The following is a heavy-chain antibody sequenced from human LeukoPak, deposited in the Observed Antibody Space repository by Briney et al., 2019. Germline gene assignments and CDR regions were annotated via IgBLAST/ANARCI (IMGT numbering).Heavy chain of an antibody. J-gene: IGHJ4*02. CDR1: GGSISSSSYY. CDR2: IYYSGST. V-gene: IGHV4-39*01. CDR3: ARQGASGYCSSTSCYRTPNLGADY. Sequence: PSETLSLTCTVSGGSISSSSYYWGWIRQPPGKGLEWIGSIYYSGSTYYNPSLKSRVTISVDTSKNQFSLKLSSVTAADTAVYYCARQGASGYCSSTSCYRTPNLGADYWGQGTLVTVSS. D-gene: IGHD2-2*02.